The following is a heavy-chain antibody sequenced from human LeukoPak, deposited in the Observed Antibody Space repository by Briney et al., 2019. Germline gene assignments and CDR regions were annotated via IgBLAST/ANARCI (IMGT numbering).Heavy chain of an antibody. Sequence: GGSLRLSCAASGFTSSSNGMSWVRQAPGKGLEWVSAISGTGDRTFYASSVQGRFTISRDNSKNSLSLQMSSLRADDTAVYYCAKDNGWLHEYWGQGTLVTVSS. D-gene: IGHD6-19*01. CDR3: AKDNGWLHEY. CDR2: ISGTGDRT. V-gene: IGHV3-23*01. CDR1: GFTSSSNG. J-gene: IGHJ4*02.